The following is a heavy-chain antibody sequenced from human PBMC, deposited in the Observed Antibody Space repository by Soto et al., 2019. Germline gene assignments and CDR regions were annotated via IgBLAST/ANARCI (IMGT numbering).Heavy chain of an antibody. CDR3: ARSIVVVTALDY. V-gene: IGHV1-3*01. CDR1: GYTFTSYA. Sequence: ASVKVSCKASGYTFTSYAMHWVRQAPGQRLEWMGWINAVNGNTKYSQKLQGRVTITRDTSASTAYMELSSLRSEDTAVYYCARSIVVVTALDYWGQGTLVTVSS. J-gene: IGHJ4*02. CDR2: INAVNGNT. D-gene: IGHD2-21*02.